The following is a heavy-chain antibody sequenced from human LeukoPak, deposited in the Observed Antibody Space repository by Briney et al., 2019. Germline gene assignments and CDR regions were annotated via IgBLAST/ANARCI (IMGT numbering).Heavy chain of an antibody. CDR2: INWNGGST. V-gene: IGHV3-20*04. CDR3: ARGKSDYYYYMDV. Sequence: GGSLRLSCAASGFTFDDYGMSWVRHAPGKGLEWVSGINWNGGSTGYADSVKGRFTISRDNAKNSLYLQMNSLRAEGTALYYCARGKSDYYYYMDVWGKGTTVTVSS. CDR1: GFTFDDYG. J-gene: IGHJ6*03.